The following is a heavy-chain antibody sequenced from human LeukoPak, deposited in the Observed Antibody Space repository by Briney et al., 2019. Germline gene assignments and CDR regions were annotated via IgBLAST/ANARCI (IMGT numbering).Heavy chain of an antibody. Sequence: SETLSLTCAVYGGSLTTNYCSWIRQPPGKGLEWIGEINHSGSTNYNPSLKSRVTISVDTSKNQFSLKLSSVTAADTAVYYCARENPYSSSWYLRRERYWFVPLGRRRQVTVSS. CDR3: ARENPYSSSWYLRRERYWFVP. CDR2: INHSGST. D-gene: IGHD6-13*01. V-gene: IGHV4-34*01. CDR1: GGSLTTNY. J-gene: IGHJ5*02.